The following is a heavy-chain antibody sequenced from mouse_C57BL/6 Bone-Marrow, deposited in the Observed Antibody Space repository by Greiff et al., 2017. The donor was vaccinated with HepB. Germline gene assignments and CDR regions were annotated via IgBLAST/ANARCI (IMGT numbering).Heavy chain of an antibody. Sequence: FSFNSSFYTFTIYWMHWVKQRPGQGLEWIGMIHPNSGSTNYNEKFKSKATLTVDKSSSTAYMQLSSLTSEDSAVYYCARKGGCYWYFDVWGTGTTVTVSS. CDR3: ARKGGCYWYFDV. CDR1: FYTFTIYW. J-gene: IGHJ1*03. CDR2: IHPNSGST. V-gene: IGHV1-64*01.